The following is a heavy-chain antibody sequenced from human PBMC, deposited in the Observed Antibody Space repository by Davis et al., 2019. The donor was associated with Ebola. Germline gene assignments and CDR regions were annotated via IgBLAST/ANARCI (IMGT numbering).Heavy chain of an antibody. J-gene: IGHJ4*02. CDR2: IKQDGSEK. CDR3: AREGYYDSSGYYYGYCFDY. D-gene: IGHD3-22*01. Sequence: PGGSLRLSCVASAFTFDIYWMSWVRQAQGKGLEWVANIKQDGSEKYYVDSVKGRFTISRDNAKNSLYLQMNSLRAEDTAVYYCAREGYYDSSGYYYGYCFDYWGQGTLVTVSS. CDR1: AFTFDIYW. V-gene: IGHV3-7*01.